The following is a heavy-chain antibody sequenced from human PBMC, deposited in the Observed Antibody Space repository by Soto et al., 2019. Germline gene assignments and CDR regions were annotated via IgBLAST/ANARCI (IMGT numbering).Heavy chain of an antibody. Sequence: GGSLRLSCAASGFTFSSYGMHWVRQAPGKGLEWVAVISYDGSNKYYADSVKGRFTISRDNSKNTLYLQMNSLRAEDTAVYYCAKDDTDFVLVPAASELTTVTNVDYWGQGTLVTVSS. CDR1: GFTFSSYG. CDR2: ISYDGSNK. D-gene: IGHD2-2*01. CDR3: AKDDTDFVLVPAASELTTVTNVDY. V-gene: IGHV3-30*18. J-gene: IGHJ4*02.